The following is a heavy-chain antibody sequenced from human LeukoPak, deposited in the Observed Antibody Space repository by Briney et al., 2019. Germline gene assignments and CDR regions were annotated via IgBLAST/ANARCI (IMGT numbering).Heavy chain of an antibody. CDR2: IWYDGSNK. D-gene: IGHD6-6*01. J-gene: IGHJ4*02. CDR3: ARAGQLGIDYFDY. V-gene: IGHV3-33*01. CDR1: GFTFSSYG. Sequence: PGRSLRLSCAASGFTFSSYGMHWVRQAPGKGLEWVAVIWYDGSNKYYADSVKGRFTISRDNSKNTLYLQMNSLRAEDTAVYYCARAGQLGIDYFDYWGQGTLVTVSS.